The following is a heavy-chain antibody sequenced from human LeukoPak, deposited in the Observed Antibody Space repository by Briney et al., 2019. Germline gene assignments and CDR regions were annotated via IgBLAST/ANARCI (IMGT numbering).Heavy chain of an antibody. CDR3: AREDYGDYALDY. V-gene: IGHV3-30-3*01. CDR1: GLTFSSYA. J-gene: IGHJ4*02. CDR2: ISYDGSNK. D-gene: IGHD4-17*01. Sequence: PGGSLGLSCAASGLTFSSYAMHWVRQAPGKGLEWVAVISYDGSNKYYADSVKGRFTISRDNSKNTLYLQMNSLRAEDTAVYYCAREDYGDYALDYWGQGTLVTVSS.